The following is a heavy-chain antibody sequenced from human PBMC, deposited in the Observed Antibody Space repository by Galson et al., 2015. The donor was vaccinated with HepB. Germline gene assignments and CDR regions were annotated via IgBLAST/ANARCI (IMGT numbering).Heavy chain of an antibody. V-gene: IGHV3-30*18. Sequence: SLRLSCAASGFSFSIYGMNWVRQAPDKGLERVATISYDGSNEHYADSVKGRFTISRDNSKNTLYLQMNGLRTEDTGVYYCAKQEAGVDYWGQGTLVTVSS. D-gene: IGHD6-13*01. CDR3: AKQEAGVDY. J-gene: IGHJ4*02. CDR2: ISYDGSNE. CDR1: GFSFSIYG.